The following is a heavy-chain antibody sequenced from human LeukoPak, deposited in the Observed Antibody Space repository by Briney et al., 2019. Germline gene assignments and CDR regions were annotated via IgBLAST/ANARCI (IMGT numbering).Heavy chain of an antibody. CDR1: GFTFSSYG. J-gene: IGHJ4*02. V-gene: IGHV3-33*06. CDR2: IWYDGTNK. CDR3: AKVPVAGITAAGTEDS. Sequence: GRSLRLSCAASGFTFSSYGMHWVRQAPGKGLEWVAVIWYDGTNKYYADSVKGRFTISRDNSKNTVYLQMNSLRAEDTAVYYCAKVPVAGITAAGTEDSWGQGTLVIVSS. D-gene: IGHD6-13*01.